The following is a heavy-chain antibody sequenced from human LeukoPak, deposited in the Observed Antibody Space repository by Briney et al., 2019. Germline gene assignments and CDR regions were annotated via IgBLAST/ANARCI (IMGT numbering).Heavy chain of an antibody. CDR1: GGSISSSSYY. Sequence: SETLSLTCTVSGGSISSSSYYWGWIRQPPGKGLEWIGSIYYSGSTYYNPSLKSRVTISVDTSKNQFSLKLSSVTAADTAVYYCARVLEYSGYDLGGYYFGYWGQGTLVTVSS. CDR2: IYYSGST. J-gene: IGHJ4*02. V-gene: IGHV4-39*01. D-gene: IGHD5-12*01. CDR3: ARVLEYSGYDLGGYYFGY.